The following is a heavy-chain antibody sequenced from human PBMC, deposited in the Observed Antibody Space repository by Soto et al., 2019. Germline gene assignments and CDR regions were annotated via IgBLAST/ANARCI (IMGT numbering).Heavy chain of an antibody. CDR2: IKSDGTGT. CDR1: GSTFSTYR. J-gene: IGHJ4*02. Sequence: GGSLRLSCVVSGSTFSTYRRHWVRQAPGKGLVWVSHIKSDGTGTHYTDSVRGRFIISRDNAKNTLFLQMNSLRAEDTAVYYCARENYDFWSGYYLDYWGQGTLVTVSS. V-gene: IGHV3-74*01. D-gene: IGHD3-3*01. CDR3: ARENYDFWSGYYLDY.